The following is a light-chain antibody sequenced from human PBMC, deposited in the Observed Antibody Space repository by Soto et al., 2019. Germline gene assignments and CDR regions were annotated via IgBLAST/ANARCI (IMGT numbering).Light chain of an antibody. CDR3: QQYNNWPMYT. CDR1: QSVSSN. V-gene: IGKV3-15*01. Sequence: EIVMTQSPATLSVSPGERATLSCRASQSVSSNLDWYQQKPGQAPRLLIYGASTRATGIPARFSGSGSGTEFTLTISSLQSEDFAVYYWQQYNNWPMYTFGQGTKLEIK. J-gene: IGKJ2*01. CDR2: GAS.